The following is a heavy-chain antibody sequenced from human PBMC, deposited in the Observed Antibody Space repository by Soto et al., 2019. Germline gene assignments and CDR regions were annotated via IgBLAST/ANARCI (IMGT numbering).Heavy chain of an antibody. CDR2: TYHRGSS. J-gene: IGHJ4*02. CDR1: GGSISSGGYS. V-gene: IGHV4-30-2*01. CDR3: ARAGGLGAVAADY. Sequence: QLQLQESGSGLVKPSQTLSLTCAVSGGSISSGGYSWSWIRQPPGKGLEWIGYTYHRGSSYYNPSPKSRVTIPVDRSKNQFSRKLSSVTAADTAVYSCARAGGLGAVAADYWGQGTLVTVSS. D-gene: IGHD6-19*01.